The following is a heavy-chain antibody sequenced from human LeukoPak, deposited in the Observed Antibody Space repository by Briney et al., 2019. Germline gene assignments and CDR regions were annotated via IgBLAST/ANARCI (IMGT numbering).Heavy chain of an antibody. CDR1: GFTFSSYS. CDR2: ISSSSSYI. V-gene: IGHV3-21*01. Sequence: GGSLRLSCAASGFTFSSYSMNWVRQAPGKGLEWVSSISSSSSYIYYADSVKGRFTISRDNAKNSLYLQMNSLRAEDTAVYYCARGSGQWRIGYYYMDVWGKGTTVTVSS. J-gene: IGHJ6*03. D-gene: IGHD6-19*01. CDR3: ARGSGQWRIGYYYMDV.